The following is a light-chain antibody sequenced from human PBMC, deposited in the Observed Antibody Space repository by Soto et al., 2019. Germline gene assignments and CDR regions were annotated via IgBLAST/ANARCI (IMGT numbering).Light chain of an antibody. CDR3: LQDSEYPFT. J-gene: IGKJ2*01. CDR2: AVS. Sequence: IQMTQSPSSLSASVGDRVTITCRASQGIGSELGWYQQKPGKAPTLLIYAVSNLQTGVPSTFSGRRSGADFTLTFSSLQPEDFATYYCLQDSEYPFTFGQGTKLEIK. V-gene: IGKV1-6*01. CDR1: QGIGSE.